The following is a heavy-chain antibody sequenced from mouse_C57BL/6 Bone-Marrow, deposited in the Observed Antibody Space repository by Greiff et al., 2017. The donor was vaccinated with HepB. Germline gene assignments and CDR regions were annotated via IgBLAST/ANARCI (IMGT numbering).Heavy chain of an antibody. V-gene: IGHV1-82*01. Sequence: QVQLKQSGPELVKPGASVKISCKASGYAFSSSWMNWVKQRPGKGLEWIGRIYPGDGDTNYNGKFKGKATLTADKSSSTAYMQLSSLTSEDSAVYFCARWRYYGSFPYFDYWGQGTTLTVSS. CDR1: GYAFSSSW. CDR2: IYPGDGDT. CDR3: ARWRYYGSFPYFDY. D-gene: IGHD1-1*01. J-gene: IGHJ2*01.